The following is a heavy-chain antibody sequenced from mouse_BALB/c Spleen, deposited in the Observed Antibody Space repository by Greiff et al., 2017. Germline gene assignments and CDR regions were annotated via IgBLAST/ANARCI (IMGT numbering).Heavy chain of an antibody. CDR3: ARSRATTFDY. V-gene: IGHV1-7*01. D-gene: IGHD1-1*01. CDR1: GYTFTSYW. CDR2: INPSTGYT. J-gene: IGHJ2*01. Sequence: QVQLQQSGAELAKPGASVKMSCKASGYTFTSYWMHWVKQRPGQGLEWIGYINPSTGYTEYNQKFKDKATLTADKSSSTAYMQLSSLTSEDSAVYYCARSRATTFDYWGQGTTLTVSS.